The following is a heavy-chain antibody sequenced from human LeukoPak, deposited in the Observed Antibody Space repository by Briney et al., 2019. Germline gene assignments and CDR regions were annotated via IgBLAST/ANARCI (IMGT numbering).Heavy chain of an antibody. CDR1: GYTFTSPY. CDR2: IIPSGGGT. Sequence: GASVKVSCKASGYTFTSPYIHWIRQAPGQGLESMGRIIPSGGGTIYTQKFQGRLTMTKDTSTATVYMELSSLRSEDTATYFCARDAGSGWFTLDYWGQGTLVTVSS. D-gene: IGHD6-19*01. CDR3: ARDAGSGWFTLDY. J-gene: IGHJ4*02. V-gene: IGHV1-46*01.